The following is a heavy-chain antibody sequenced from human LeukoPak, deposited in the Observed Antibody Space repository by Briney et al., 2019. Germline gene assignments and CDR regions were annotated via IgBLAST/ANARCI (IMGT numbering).Heavy chain of an antibody. D-gene: IGHD3-22*01. Sequence: ASVKVSCKASGYTFTSYAMNWVRQAPGQGLEWMGWINTNTGNPTYAQGFTGRFVFSLDTSVSTAYLQTSSLKAEDTAVYYCARVLGYYYDSNPHRKSYWFDPWGQGTLVTVSS. CDR1: GYTFTSYA. V-gene: IGHV7-4-1*02. CDR3: ARVLGYYYDSNPHRKSYWFDP. J-gene: IGHJ5*02. CDR2: INTNTGNP.